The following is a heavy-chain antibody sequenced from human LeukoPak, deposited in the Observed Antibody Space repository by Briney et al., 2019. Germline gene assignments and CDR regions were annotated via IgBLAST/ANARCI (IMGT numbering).Heavy chain of an antibody. D-gene: IGHD3-3*01. Sequence: PGGSLRLSCAASGFTFTTYAMSWVRQAPGKGLEWVSGISGSGGSTYYADSVKGRFTISRDNSKNTLYLYIFSLRADDTAVYYCANRFNVARPDYWGQGTLVTVSS. J-gene: IGHJ4*02. CDR3: ANRFNVARPDY. CDR2: ISGSGGST. CDR1: GFTFTTYA. V-gene: IGHV3-23*01.